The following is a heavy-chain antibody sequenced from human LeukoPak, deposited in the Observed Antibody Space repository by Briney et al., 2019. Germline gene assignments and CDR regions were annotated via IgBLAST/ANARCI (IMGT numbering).Heavy chain of an antibody. CDR1: GFTFSSYS. V-gene: IGHV3-48*01. CDR3: ARWLQYEYYFDY. CDR2: ISSSSTI. Sequence: GGSLRLSCAASGFTFSSYSMNCVRQAPGKGLEWVSYISSSSTIYYADSVKGRFTISRDNAKNSLYLQMNSLRAEDTAVYYCARWLQYEYYFDYWGQGTLVTVSS. J-gene: IGHJ4*02. D-gene: IGHD5-24*01.